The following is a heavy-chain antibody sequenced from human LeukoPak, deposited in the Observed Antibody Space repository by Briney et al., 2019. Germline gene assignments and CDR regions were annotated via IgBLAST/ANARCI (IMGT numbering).Heavy chain of an antibody. V-gene: IGHV1-8*01. CDR2: MNPNSGNT. CDR1: GYTFTSYD. D-gene: IGHD5-18*01. J-gene: IGHJ4*02. Sequence: GASVKVSCKASGYTFTSYDINWVRQVTGQGLEWMGWMNPNSGNTGYAQKFQGRVTMTRNTSISTAYMELSSLRSEDTAVYYCARGRGYSYGYAYFDYWGQGTLVTVSS. CDR3: ARGRGYSYGYAYFDY.